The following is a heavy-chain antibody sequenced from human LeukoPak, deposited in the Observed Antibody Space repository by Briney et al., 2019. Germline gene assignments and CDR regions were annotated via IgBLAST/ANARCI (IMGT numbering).Heavy chain of an antibody. CDR1: GYTFTSYG. J-gene: IGHJ6*03. V-gene: IGHV1-18*01. Sequence: ASVKVSCKASGYTFTSYGISWVRQAPGQGLEWMGWISAYNGNTNYAQKLQGRVTMTTDTSTSTAYMELRSLRSEDTALYYCARADTPLTAHYYYYYMDVWGKGTTVTISS. D-gene: IGHD1-20*01. CDR3: ARADTPLTAHYYYYYMDV. CDR2: ISAYNGNT.